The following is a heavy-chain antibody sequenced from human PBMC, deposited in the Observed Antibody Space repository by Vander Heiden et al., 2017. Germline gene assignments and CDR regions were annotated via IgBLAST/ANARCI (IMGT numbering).Heavy chain of an antibody. CDR1: GFTFSSDA. CDR3: AKPNSTGYYYQAEYFHH. V-gene: IGHV3-23*01. J-gene: IGHJ1*01. D-gene: IGHD3-22*01. Sequence: EVQLLGSGGDLVWPGGSLRRSCAASGFTFSSDAMNWVRQAPGKGLEWVSGISGSGSSTYYADSVKGRFTISRDDSQNTLYLQMNSLRAADTAVYYCAKPNSTGYYYQAEYFHHWGQGTLVTVSS. CDR2: ISGSGSST.